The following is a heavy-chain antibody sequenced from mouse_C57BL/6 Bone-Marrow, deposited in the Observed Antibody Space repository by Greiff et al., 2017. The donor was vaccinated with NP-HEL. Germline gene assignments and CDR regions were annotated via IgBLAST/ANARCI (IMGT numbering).Heavy chain of an antibody. V-gene: IGHV1-42*01. Sequence: EVQGVESGPELVKPGASVKISCKASGYSFTGYYMNWVKQSPEKSLEWIGEINPSTGGTTYNQKFKAKATLTVDKSSSTAYMQLKSLTSEDSAVYYCAELGYAMDYWGQGTSVTVSS. D-gene: IGHD4-1*01. CDR3: AELGYAMDY. CDR1: GYSFTGYY. J-gene: IGHJ4*01. CDR2: INPSTGGT.